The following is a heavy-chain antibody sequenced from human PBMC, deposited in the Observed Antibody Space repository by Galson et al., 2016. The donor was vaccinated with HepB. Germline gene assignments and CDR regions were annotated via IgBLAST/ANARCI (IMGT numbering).Heavy chain of an antibody. D-gene: IGHD1-1*01. Sequence: TLSLTCSVYGDSFSSYYWSWIRQTPGKGLEWIGEINYYGSTNYDPSLKSRVTISVDTSKNKISLKLNSVSATDTAVYYCARLSAGGTNGVDVWGQGTTVIVSS. CDR1: GDSFSSYY. CDR3: ARLSAGGTNGVDV. CDR2: INYYGST. V-gene: IGHV4-34*01. J-gene: IGHJ6*02.